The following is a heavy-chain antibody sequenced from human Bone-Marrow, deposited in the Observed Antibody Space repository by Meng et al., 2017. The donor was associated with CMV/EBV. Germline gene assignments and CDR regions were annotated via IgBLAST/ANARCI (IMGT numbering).Heavy chain of an antibody. Sequence: ASVKVSCKASGYTFTSYYMHWVRQAPGQGLEWMGIINPSGGSTSYAQKFQGRVTMTRDTSTSTVYMELSSLRSEDTAVYYCARGGSGWHTTYYYYGMDVWGQGTTVTFSS. D-gene: IGHD6-19*01. V-gene: IGHV1-46*01. CDR2: INPSGGST. J-gene: IGHJ6*02. CDR3: ARGGSGWHTTYYYYGMDV. CDR1: GYTFTSYY.